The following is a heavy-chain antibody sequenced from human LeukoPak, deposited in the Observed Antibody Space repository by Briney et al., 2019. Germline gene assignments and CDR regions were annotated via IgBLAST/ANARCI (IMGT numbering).Heavy chain of an antibody. V-gene: IGHV1-24*01. CDR1: GYTLTELP. Sequence: ASVKVSCKVSGYTLTELPMHWVRQAPGKGLEWMGGFDPEDGETIYAQKFQGRVTMTEDTSTDTAYMELSSLRSEDTAVYYCARDPLRRFLEGYGMDVWGQGTTVTVSS. J-gene: IGHJ6*02. CDR2: FDPEDGET. D-gene: IGHD3-3*01. CDR3: ARDPLRRFLEGYGMDV.